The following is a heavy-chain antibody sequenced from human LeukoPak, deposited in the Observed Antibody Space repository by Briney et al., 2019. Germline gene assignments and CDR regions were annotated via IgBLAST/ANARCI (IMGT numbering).Heavy chain of an antibody. Sequence: GGSLRLSCAASGFTFSSYGMHWVRQAPGKGLEWVAVIWYDGGNKYYADSVKGRFTISRDTSKSTLYLQMNSLRAEDTAIYYCARKTAMIEGIDYWGQGTLVTVSS. CDR1: GFTFSSYG. CDR3: ARKTAMIEGIDY. V-gene: IGHV3-33*08. J-gene: IGHJ4*02. CDR2: IWYDGGNK. D-gene: IGHD3-22*01.